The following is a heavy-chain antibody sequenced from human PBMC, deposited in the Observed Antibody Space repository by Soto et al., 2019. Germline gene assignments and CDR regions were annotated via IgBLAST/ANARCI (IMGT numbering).Heavy chain of an antibody. V-gene: IGHV4-61*01. CDR2: IYYSGSA. CDR1: VYSVTRVSDD. CDR3: ARGVGFGYYYYDMDL. J-gene: IGHJ6*02. Sequence: TLSLTYTRSVYSVTRVSDDCSWIRRPPGKGLAWIGYIYYSGSADYNPSLGSRFTISIDTSKNQFSLKLTSVTAADTAVYYCARGVGFGYYYYDMDLWGQGTMVTVSS. D-gene: IGHD3-10*01.